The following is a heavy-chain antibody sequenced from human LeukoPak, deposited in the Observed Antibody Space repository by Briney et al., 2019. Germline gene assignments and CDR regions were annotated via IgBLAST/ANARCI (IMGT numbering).Heavy chain of an antibody. V-gene: IGHV1-18*04. CDR1: GYTFTGYY. CDR2: ISAYNGNT. Sequence: ASVKVSCKASGYTFTGYYMHWVRQAPGQGLEWMGWISAYNGNTNYVQKLQGRVTMTTDTSTSTAYMELRSLRSDDTAVYYCARDEIVVASGPYGTDVWGQGTTVTVSS. J-gene: IGHJ6*02. CDR3: ARDEIVVASGPYGTDV. D-gene: IGHD2-2*01.